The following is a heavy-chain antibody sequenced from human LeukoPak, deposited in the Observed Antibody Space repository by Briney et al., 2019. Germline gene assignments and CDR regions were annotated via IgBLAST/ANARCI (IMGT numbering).Heavy chain of an antibody. J-gene: IGHJ4*02. CDR3: ARASGIVGAPTHFDY. Sequence: GGSLRLSCAASGFTFSSYAMSWVRQAPGKGLEWVSAISGSGGSTHYADSVKGRFTISRDNSKNTLYLQMNSLRAEDTAVYYCARASGIVGAPTHFDYWGQGTLVTVSS. CDR2: ISGSGGST. D-gene: IGHD1-26*01. CDR1: GFTFSSYA. V-gene: IGHV3-23*01.